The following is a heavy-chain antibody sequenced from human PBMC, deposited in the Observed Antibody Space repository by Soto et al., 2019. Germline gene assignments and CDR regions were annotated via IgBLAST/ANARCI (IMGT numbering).Heavy chain of an antibody. D-gene: IGHD3-10*01. Sequence: QLQLQESGPGLVKPSETLSLTCSVSGDSISTSIYYWGWIRQPPGKGLEWIGNIYYSGGTYYNPSLKSRVTIFVDTSKNQFSLKVTSVTAADTAVYYCARRVLRTLKGYNWFDPWGQGTLVTVSS. CDR2: IYYSGGT. CDR1: GDSISTSIYY. V-gene: IGHV4-39*01. CDR3: ARRVLRTLKGYNWFDP. J-gene: IGHJ5*02.